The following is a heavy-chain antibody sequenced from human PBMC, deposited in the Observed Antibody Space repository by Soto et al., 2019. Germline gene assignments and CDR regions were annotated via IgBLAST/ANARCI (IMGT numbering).Heavy chain of an antibody. D-gene: IGHD3-9*01. Sequence: ASETRSVTCTVAGGCSSRGDYYWSWIRQPPGKGLEWIGYIYYSGSTYYNPSLKSRVTISVDTSKNQFSLYMQMSSLRAEDTAGFYFVTPRAPHATYRAFHSW. CDR3: YFVTPRAPHATYRAFHS. CDR2: IYYSGST. J-gene: IGHJ5*01. CDR1: GGCSSRGDYY. V-gene: IGHV4-30-4*02.